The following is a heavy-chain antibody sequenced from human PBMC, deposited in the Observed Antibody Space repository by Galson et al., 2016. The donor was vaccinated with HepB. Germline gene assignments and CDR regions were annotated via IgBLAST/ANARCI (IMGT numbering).Heavy chain of an antibody. CDR3: AKDSLQYYDILTGLSGFDY. CDR1: GFTFSSYS. Sequence: SLRLSCAASGFTFSSYSMNWVRQAPGKGLEWVSGIFGSGGSTYYADSVKGRFTVSRDNSKNTLYLQMNSLRAEDTAVYYCAKDSLQYYDILTGLSGFDYWGQGTLVTVSS. J-gene: IGHJ4*02. V-gene: IGHV3-23*01. CDR2: IFGSGGST. D-gene: IGHD3-9*01.